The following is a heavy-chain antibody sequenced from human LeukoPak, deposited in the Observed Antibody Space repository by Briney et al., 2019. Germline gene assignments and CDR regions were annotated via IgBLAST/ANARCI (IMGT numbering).Heavy chain of an antibody. CDR2: IGGSGGST. CDR3: AKGGCSSTSCRSFDY. J-gene: IGHJ4*02. V-gene: IGHV3-23*01. Sequence: GGSLRLSCAASGFTFSSYAMSWVRQAPGKGLEWVSAIGGSGGSTYYADSVKGRFTISRDNSKNTLYLQVNSLRAEDTAVYYCAKGGCSSTSCRSFDYWGQGTLVTVSS. CDR1: GFTFSSYA. D-gene: IGHD2-2*01.